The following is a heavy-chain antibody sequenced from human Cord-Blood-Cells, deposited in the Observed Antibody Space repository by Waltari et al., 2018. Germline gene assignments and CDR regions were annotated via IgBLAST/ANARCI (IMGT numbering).Heavy chain of an antibody. CDR1: GFTFSSYG. V-gene: IGHV3-33*01. Sequence: QVQLVESGGGVVQPGRSLRLSCAASGFTFSSYGMHWVRQAPGEGVEWVAVRWYDVRNKYYRDAVKGRFTISRDNSKNTLYLQMNSLRAEDTAVYYCARDGATNYFDYWGQGTLVTVSS. CDR2: RWYDVRNK. D-gene: IGHD3-16*01. CDR3: ARDGATNYFDY. J-gene: IGHJ4*02.